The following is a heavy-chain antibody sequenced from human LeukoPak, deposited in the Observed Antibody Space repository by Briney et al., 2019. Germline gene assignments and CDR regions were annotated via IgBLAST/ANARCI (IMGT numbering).Heavy chain of an antibody. CDR3: ARATYDGPLYFGY. V-gene: IGHV4-59*01. CDR2: IYYSGST. J-gene: IGHJ4*02. Sequence: SETLSLTCTVSGGSISNYYWGWIRQPPGKGLEWIGYIYYSGSTSYNPSLKSRVAISVETSKNQFSVNLSSVTAADTAVYYCARATYDGPLYFGYWGQGTLVNVSS. D-gene: IGHD3-3*01. CDR1: GGSISNYY.